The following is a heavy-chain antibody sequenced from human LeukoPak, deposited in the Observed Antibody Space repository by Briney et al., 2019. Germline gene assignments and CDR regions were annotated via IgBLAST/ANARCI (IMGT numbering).Heavy chain of an antibody. CDR1: GGTFSSYA. J-gene: IGHJ6*03. Sequence: EASVKVSCKASGGTFSSYAISWVRQAPGQGLEWMGGIIPIFGTANYAQKFQGRVTITTDESTSTAYMELSSLRSEDTAVYYCARVGSSSQGIYYYYYMDVWGKGTTVTVSS. V-gene: IGHV1-69*05. D-gene: IGHD6-13*01. CDR2: IIPIFGTA. CDR3: ARVGSSSQGIYYYYYMDV.